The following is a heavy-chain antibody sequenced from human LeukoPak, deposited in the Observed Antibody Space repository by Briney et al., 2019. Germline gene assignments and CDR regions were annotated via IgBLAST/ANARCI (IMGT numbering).Heavy chain of an antibody. D-gene: IGHD3-9*01. Sequence: GSLRLSCAASGFTFSSYAMSWVRQAPGKGLEWASAISGSGGSTYYADSVKGRFTISRDNSKNTLYPQMNSLRAEDTAVYYCAKAHQLRYWFGYWGQGTLVTVSS. CDR3: AKAHQLRYWFGY. V-gene: IGHV3-23*01. CDR1: GFTFSSYA. J-gene: IGHJ4*02. CDR2: ISGSGGST.